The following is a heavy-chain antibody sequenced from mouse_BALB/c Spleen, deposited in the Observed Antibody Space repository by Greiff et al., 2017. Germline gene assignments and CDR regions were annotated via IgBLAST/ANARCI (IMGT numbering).Heavy chain of an antibody. CDR3: ARPFITTGRGAWFAY. D-gene: IGHD1-1*01. CDR1: GFSLTSYG. J-gene: IGHJ3*01. CDR2: IWAGGST. Sequence: VQLQESGPGLVAPSQSLSITCTVSGFSLTSYGVHWVRQPPGKGLEWLGVIWAGGSTNYNSALMSRLSISKDNSKSQVFLKMNSLQTDDTAMYYCARPFITTGRGAWFAYWGQGTLVTVSA. V-gene: IGHV2-9*02.